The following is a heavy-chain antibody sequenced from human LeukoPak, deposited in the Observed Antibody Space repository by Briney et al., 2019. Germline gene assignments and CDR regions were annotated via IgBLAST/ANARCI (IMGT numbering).Heavy chain of an antibody. CDR2: ISPGGGTT. CDR1: GFAFGSEA. CDR3: ATEISIVVVPADRYFDY. D-gene: IGHD2-2*01. J-gene: IGHJ4*02. V-gene: IGHV3-23*01. Sequence: GGSLRLSCGVSGFAFGSEAMSWVRQSPARGLECVASISPGGGTTYYADSVKGRFTISRDNSKNTLYLQMNSLRAEDTAVYYCATEISIVVVPADRYFDYWGQGTLVTVSS.